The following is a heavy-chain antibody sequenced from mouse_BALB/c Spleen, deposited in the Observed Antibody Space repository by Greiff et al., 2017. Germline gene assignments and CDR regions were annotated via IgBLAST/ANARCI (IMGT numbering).Heavy chain of an antibody. D-gene: IGHD2-4*01. J-gene: IGHJ3*01. CDR3: ARERGSTMITTRFAY. CDR1: GFTFSSYG. Sequence: DVKLVESGGGLVQPGGSLKLSCAASGFTFSSYGMSWVRQTPDKRLELVATINSNGGSTYYPDSVKGRFTISRDNAKNTLYLQMSSLKSEDTAMYYCARERGSTMITTRFAYWGQGTLVTVSA. CDR2: INSNGGST. V-gene: IGHV5-6-3*01.